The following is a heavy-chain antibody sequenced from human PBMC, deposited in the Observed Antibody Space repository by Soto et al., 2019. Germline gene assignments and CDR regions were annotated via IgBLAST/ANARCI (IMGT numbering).Heavy chain of an antibody. J-gene: IGHJ3*02. CDR3: ARDNQEYVGAFDI. CDR1: GGSISSGGYY. V-gene: IGHV4-31*03. CDR2: IYYSGST. D-gene: IGHD3-16*01. Sequence: SETLSLTYTVSGGSISSGGYYWSWIRQHPGKGLEWIGYIYYSGSTYYNPSLKSRVTISVDTSKNQFSLKLSSVTAADTAVYYCARDNQEYVGAFDIWGQGTMVTVSS.